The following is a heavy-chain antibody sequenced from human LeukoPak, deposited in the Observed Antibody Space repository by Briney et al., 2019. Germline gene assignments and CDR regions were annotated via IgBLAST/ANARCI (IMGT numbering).Heavy chain of an antibody. D-gene: IGHD3-22*01. J-gene: IGHJ4*02. Sequence: SGKVSCKASGGTFSSYAISWVRQAPGQGREWMGRIIPILGIANYAQKFQGRVTITADKSTSTAYMELSSLRSEDTAVYYCATARTYYYDSSGQSVWGQGTLVTVSS. CDR3: ATARTYYYDSSGQSV. CDR2: IIPILGIA. CDR1: GGTFSSYA. V-gene: IGHV1-69*04.